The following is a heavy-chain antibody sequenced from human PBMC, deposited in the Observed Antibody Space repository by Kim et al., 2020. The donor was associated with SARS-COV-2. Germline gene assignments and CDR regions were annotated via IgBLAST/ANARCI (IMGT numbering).Heavy chain of an antibody. CDR3: ARGGGYCGGDCYGFDY. D-gene: IGHD2-21*01. CDR2: ISSSSSYI. Sequence: GGSLRLSCAASGFTFSSYTMNWVRQAPGKGLEWVSSISSSSSYIYYADSVKGRFTISRDDAKNSLYLQVDGLRAEDTAVYYCARGGGYCGGDCYGFDYWGQGTLVTVSS. V-gene: IGHV3-21*01. CDR1: GFTFSSYT. J-gene: IGHJ4*02.